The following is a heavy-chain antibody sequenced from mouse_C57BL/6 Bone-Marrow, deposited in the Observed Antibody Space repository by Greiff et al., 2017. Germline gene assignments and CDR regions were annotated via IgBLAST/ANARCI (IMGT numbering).Heavy chain of an antibody. D-gene: IGHD1-1*01. CDR3: ERDCYGSSAHWYFDV. CDR1: GYNFTSYC. CDR2: IDPSDSET. J-gene: IGHJ1*03. V-gene: IGHV1-52*01. Sequence: VQLQQPGAELVRPGSSVKLSCKASGYNFTSYCMHWVKQRPIQGLEWIGNIDPSDSETHYNQKFKDKATLTVDTSSSTAYMQLSSLTSEDSAVYYCERDCYGSSAHWYFDVWGTGTTVTVSS.